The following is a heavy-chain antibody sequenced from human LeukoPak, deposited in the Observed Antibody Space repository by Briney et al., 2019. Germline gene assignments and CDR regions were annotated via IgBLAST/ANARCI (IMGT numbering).Heavy chain of an antibody. CDR2: IYYSGST. CDR3: VAYFSGYPRIQY. J-gene: IGHJ4*02. Sequence: SETLSLTCTVSGGSISSSSYYWGWIRQPPGKGLEWIGSIYYSGSTYYNPSLKSRVTISVDTSKNQFSLNLSSVTAADTAVYFCVAYFSGYPRIQYWGQGTLVTVSS. CDR1: GGSISSSSYY. V-gene: IGHV4-39*07. D-gene: IGHD5-12*01.